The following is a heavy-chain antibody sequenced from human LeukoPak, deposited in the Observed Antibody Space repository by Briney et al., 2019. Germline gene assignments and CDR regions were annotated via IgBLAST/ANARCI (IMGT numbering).Heavy chain of an antibody. CDR1: GYSISSGYY. Sequence: SETLSLTCIVSGYSISSGYYWGWIRQPPGKGLEWIGSIYHSGSTYYNPSLKSRVTISVDTSKNQFSLKLSSATAADTAIYYCVRDRSDTYDNIGCDIWGQGTMVTVSS. CDR3: VRDRSDTYDNIGCDI. CDR2: IYHSGST. J-gene: IGHJ3*02. V-gene: IGHV4-38-2*02. D-gene: IGHD3-22*01.